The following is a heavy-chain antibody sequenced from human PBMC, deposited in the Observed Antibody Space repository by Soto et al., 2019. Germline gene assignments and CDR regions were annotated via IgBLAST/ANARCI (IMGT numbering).Heavy chain of an antibody. J-gene: IGHJ4*02. CDR2: IYHSGST. CDR3: ARAPAPLYTSSWSYLDY. D-gene: IGHD6-13*01. V-gene: IGHV4-39*07. CDR1: SGSISSTIYS. Sequence: SETLSLTCTVSSGSISSTIYSWDWIRQPPGKGLEWIGSIYHSGSTNYNPSLKSRVTISVDTSKNQFSLKLSSVTAADTAVYYCARAPAPLYTSSWSYLDYWAQRTLLTVPS.